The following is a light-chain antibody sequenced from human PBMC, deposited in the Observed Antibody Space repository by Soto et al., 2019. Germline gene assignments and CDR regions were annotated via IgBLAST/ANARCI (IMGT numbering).Light chain of an antibody. J-gene: IGLJ2*01. CDR1: SSDVGAYNY. CDR3: CSYTTSSTRV. CDR2: DVN. Sequence: QSALTQPASVSGSPGKSITISCTGTSSDVGAYNYVSWYQQHPGKAPKLMIYDVNNRPSGVSNRFSGSKSGNTASLTISGLQADDEADYYCCSYTTSSTRVFGGWTKLTVL. V-gene: IGLV2-14*03.